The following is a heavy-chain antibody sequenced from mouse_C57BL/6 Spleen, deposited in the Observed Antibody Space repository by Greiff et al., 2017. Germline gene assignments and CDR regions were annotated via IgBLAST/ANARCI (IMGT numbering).Heavy chain of an antibody. CDR3: ASSSYYYGSSSFAY. V-gene: IGHV1-61*01. CDR2: IYPSDSET. J-gene: IGHJ3*01. Sequence: QVQLQQPGAELVRPGSSVKLSCKASGYTFTSYWMDWVKQRPGQGLEWIGNIYPSDSETHYNQKFKDKATLTVDTSSSTAYMQLSSLTSEDSAVYYCASSSYYYGSSSFAYWGQGTLVTVSA. D-gene: IGHD1-1*01. CDR1: GYTFTSYW.